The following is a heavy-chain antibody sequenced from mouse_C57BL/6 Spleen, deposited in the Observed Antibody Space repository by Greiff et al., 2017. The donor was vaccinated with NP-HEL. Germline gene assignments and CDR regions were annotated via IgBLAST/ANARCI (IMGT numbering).Heavy chain of an antibody. CDR3: ARSVLRRYFDV. Sequence: QVQLKESGAELVKPGASVKISCKASGYAFSSYWMNWVKQRPGQGLEWIGQIYPGDGDTNYNGKCKGKATLTADKSTSTAYMQLSSLTSEDSAVYFCARSVLRRYFDVWGTGTTVTVSS. CDR2: IYPGDGDT. CDR1: GYAFSSYW. D-gene: IGHD1-2*01. J-gene: IGHJ1*03. V-gene: IGHV1-80*01.